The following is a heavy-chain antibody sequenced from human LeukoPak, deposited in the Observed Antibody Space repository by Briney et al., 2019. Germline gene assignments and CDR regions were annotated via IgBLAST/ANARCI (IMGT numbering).Heavy chain of an antibody. D-gene: IGHD3-10*01. CDR1: GGSISSSSYY. CDR3: ARLSGSGRLDY. Sequence: NSSETLSLTCTVSGGSISSSSYYWGWIRQPPGKGLEWIGSIYYSGSTYYNPSLKSRVTISVDTSKNQFSLKLSSVTAADTAVYYCARLSGSGRLDYWGQGTLVTVSS. J-gene: IGHJ4*02. V-gene: IGHV4-39*01. CDR2: IYYSGST.